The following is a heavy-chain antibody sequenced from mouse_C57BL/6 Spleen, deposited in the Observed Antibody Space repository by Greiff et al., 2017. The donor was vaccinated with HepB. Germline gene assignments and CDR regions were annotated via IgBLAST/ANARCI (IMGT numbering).Heavy chain of an antibody. Sequence: EVQLQQSGAELVRPGASVKLSCTASGFNIKDDYMHWVKQRPEQGLEWIGWIDPENGDTEYASKFQGKATITADTSSHTAYLQLSSLTSEDTAVYYCTPASRYFDVWGTGTTVTVSS. CDR3: TPASRYFDV. V-gene: IGHV14-4*01. J-gene: IGHJ1*03. CDR2: IDPENGDT. CDR1: GFNIKDDY. D-gene: IGHD3-1*01.